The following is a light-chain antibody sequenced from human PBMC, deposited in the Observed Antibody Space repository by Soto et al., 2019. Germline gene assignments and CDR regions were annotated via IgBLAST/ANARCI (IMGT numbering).Light chain of an antibody. V-gene: IGKV3D-15*01. CDR3: QQYNNWPPIT. Sequence: DIVMTQSPATLSVSAGDRATLSCRASQSVSSNLAWYQQKPGQAPRLLIYGASTRATGIPASFSGSGSGTEFTLTISSLQSEDFAVYYCQQYNNWPPITFGQGTRLDIK. CDR2: GAS. CDR1: QSVSSN. J-gene: IGKJ5*01.